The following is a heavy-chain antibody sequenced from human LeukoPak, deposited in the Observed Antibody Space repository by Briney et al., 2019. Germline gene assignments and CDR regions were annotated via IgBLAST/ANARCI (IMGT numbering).Heavy chain of an antibody. CDR3: ARTNQYCSGGSCYRGAFDY. D-gene: IGHD2-15*01. CDR1: GGTFSSYA. J-gene: IGHJ4*02. CDR2: IIPIFGTA. Sequence: ASVKVSCKASGGTFSSYAISWVRQAPGQGLEWMGGIIPIFGTANYAQKFQGRVTITADESTSTAYMELSSLRSEDTAVYYCARTNQYCSGGSCYRGAFDYWGQGTLVTVSS. V-gene: IGHV1-69*13.